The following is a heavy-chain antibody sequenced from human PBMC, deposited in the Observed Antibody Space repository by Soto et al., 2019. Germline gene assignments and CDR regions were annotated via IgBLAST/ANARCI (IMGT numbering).Heavy chain of an antibody. V-gene: IGHV1-69*13. CDR3: AKDQASGQGSFDS. CDR1: GGTFSSYA. Sequence: ASVKVSCKASGGTFSSYAVSWVRQAPGQGLEWMGGIIPIFGTANYAQKFQGRVTITADESKNTLFLQMNSLRADDTAVYYCAKDQASGQGSFDSWGQGTLVTVSS. D-gene: IGHD2-15*01. CDR2: IIPIFGTA. J-gene: IGHJ4*02.